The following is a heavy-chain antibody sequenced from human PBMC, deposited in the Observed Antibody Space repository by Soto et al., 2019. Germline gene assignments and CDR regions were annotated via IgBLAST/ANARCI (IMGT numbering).Heavy chain of an antibody. J-gene: IGHJ4*02. CDR1: GFTFSSYG. CDR3: AKNEGYSSGWYLD. CDR2: ISGSGGST. Sequence: EVQPLESGGGLVQPGESLRLSCAASGFTFSSYGMSWVRQAPGKGLEWVSAISGSGGSTYNADSVKGRFTISRDNSKNTLYLQMNSLRAEDTAVYYCAKNEGYSSGWYLDWGQGTLVTVSS. D-gene: IGHD6-19*01. V-gene: IGHV3-23*01.